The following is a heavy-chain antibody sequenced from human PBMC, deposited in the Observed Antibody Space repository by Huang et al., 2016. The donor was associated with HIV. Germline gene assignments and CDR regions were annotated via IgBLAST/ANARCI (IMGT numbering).Heavy chain of an antibody. D-gene: IGHD3-9*01. CDR2: ISISRCST. CDR3: ARGKFDILTGWDDTYYFDH. CDR1: GFTFNVYS. Sequence: EIHLVESGGGLVQPGGSLRLSCVVSGFTFNVYSMEWVRQAPGKGLEWLSRISISRCSTHYADSVKGRFTVSRYIAKNSLYLQMNRLRPEDTAVYYCARGKFDILTGWDDTYYFDHWGQGTLVTVSS. J-gene: IGHJ4*02. V-gene: IGHV3-48*01.